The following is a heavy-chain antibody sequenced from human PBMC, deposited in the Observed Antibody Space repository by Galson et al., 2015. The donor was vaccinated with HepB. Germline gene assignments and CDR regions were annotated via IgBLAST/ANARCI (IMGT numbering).Heavy chain of an antibody. V-gene: IGHV1-8*01. J-gene: IGHJ5*02. D-gene: IGHD5-18*01. CDR3: ARADGSYGYSSWFDP. Sequence: SVKVSCRASGYTFTSYDINWVRQATGQGLEWMGWMNPNSGNTGYAQKFQGRVTMTRNTSISTAYTELSSLRSGDTAVYYCARADGSYGYSSWFDPWGQGTLVTVSS. CDR1: GYTFTSYD. CDR2: MNPNSGNT.